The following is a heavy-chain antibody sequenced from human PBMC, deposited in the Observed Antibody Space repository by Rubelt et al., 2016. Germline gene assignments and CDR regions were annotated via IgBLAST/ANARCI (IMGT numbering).Heavy chain of an antibody. CDR3: ARFRCGGSCRPPNFYYYYGMDV. D-gene: IGHD2-15*01. V-gene: IGHV4-34*01. Sequence: QVQLQQWGAGLLKPSETLSLTCAVYGGSFSGYYWSWIRQPPGKGLEWIGEINHSGSTNYNPSPKSRVTRSVDTAKNQFSLKLSFVTAADTAVYYCARFRCGGSCRPPNFYYYYGMDVWGQGTTVTVSS. CDR2: INHSGST. J-gene: IGHJ6*02. CDR1: GGSFSGYY.